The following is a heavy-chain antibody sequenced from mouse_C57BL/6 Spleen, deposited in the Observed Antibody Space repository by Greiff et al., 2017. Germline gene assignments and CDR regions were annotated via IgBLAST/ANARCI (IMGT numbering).Heavy chain of an antibody. V-gene: IGHV5-16*01. CDR1: GFTFSDYY. J-gene: IGHJ1*03. CDR3: ARAGDGYNWYFDV. CDR2: INYDGSST. Sequence: EVQVVESEGGLVQPGSSMKLSCTASGFTFSDYYMAWVRQVPEKGLEWVANINYDGSSTYYLDSLKSRFIISRDNAKNILYLQMSSLKSEDTATYYCARAGDGYNWYFDVWGTGTTVTVSS. D-gene: IGHD2-3*01.